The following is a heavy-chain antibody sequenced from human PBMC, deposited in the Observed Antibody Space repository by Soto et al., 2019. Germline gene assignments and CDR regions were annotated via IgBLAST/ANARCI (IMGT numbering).Heavy chain of an antibody. D-gene: IGHD3-3*01. V-gene: IGHV1-46*03. J-gene: IGHJ6*03. Sequence: ASVKVSCKASGYSLTSYYMHWVRQAPGQGLEWMGIIKPSGGSTSYAQKFQGRVTMTRDTSTSTVYMELSSLRSEDTAVYYCARASNYDYWSGYPPLAIGYSYYYMDVWGKGTTVTVSS. CDR2: IKPSGGST. CDR1: GYSLTSYY. CDR3: ARASNYDYWSGYPPLAIGYSYYYMDV.